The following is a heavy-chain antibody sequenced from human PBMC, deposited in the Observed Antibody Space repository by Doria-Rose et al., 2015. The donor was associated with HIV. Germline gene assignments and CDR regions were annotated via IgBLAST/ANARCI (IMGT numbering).Heavy chain of an antibody. CDR2: IVSDDAR. CDR3: ARIKSSRWYHKYYFDF. Sequence: QITLKESGPVLVKPTETLTLTCTVSGVSLSSPGMGVSWIRQPPGKALEWLANIVSDDARSYTTSLYSRLTISRGTSKSQVVLTMTDMDPVDTATYYCARIKSSRWYHKYYFDFWGQGTLVIVSA. J-gene: IGHJ4*02. V-gene: IGHV2-26*01. D-gene: IGHD6-13*01. CDR1: GVSLSSPGMG.